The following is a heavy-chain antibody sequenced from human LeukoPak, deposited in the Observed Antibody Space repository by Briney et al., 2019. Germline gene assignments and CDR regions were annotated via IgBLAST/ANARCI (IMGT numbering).Heavy chain of an antibody. Sequence: PLETLSLTCTVSGGSISSGDYYWSWIRQPPGKGLEWIGYIYYSGSTYYNPSLKSRVTISVDTSKNQFSLKLSSVTAADTAVYYCARGFYDSSGYYGYDYWGQGTLVTVSS. V-gene: IGHV4-30-4*01. CDR3: ARGFYDSSGYYGYDY. CDR1: GGSISSGDYY. D-gene: IGHD3-22*01. CDR2: IYYSGST. J-gene: IGHJ4*02.